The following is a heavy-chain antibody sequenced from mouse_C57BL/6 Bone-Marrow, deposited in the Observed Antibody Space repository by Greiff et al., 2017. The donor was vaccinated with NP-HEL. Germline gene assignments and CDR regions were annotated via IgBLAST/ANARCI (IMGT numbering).Heavy chain of an antibody. CDR1: GFNIKDDY. CDR2: IDPENGDT. J-gene: IGHJ2*01. CDR3: TTSSSYEWDY. V-gene: IGHV14-4*01. D-gene: IGHD1-1*01. Sequence: VQLQQSGAELVRPGASVKLSCTASGFNIKDDYMHWVKQRPEQGLEWIGWIDPENGDTEYASKFQGKATITADTSSNTAYLQLSSLTSEDTAVYYCTTSSSYEWDYWGQGTTLTVSS.